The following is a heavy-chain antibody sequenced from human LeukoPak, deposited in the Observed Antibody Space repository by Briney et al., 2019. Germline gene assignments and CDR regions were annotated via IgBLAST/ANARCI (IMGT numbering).Heavy chain of an antibody. V-gene: IGHV3-23*01. CDR2: ISGSGGST. J-gene: IGHJ3*02. CDR1: GFTFSSYA. D-gene: IGHD4-17*01. CDR3: ARYYGQGAFDI. Sequence: GGSLRLSCAASGFTFSSYAMSWVRQAPGKGLEWVSAISGSGGSTYYADSVKGRFTISRDNAKNSLYLQMNSLRAEDTAVYYCARYYGQGAFDIWGQGTVVTVSS.